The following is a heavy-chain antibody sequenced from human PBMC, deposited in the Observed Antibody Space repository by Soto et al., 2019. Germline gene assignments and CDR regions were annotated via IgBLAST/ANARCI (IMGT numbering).Heavy chain of an antibody. Sequence: SVKISCKASGGTFSSYAISWVRQAPGQELEWMGGIIPIFSTANYAQKFQGRVKITADESTSTAYMELSSLRSEDTVVYYCASEGGPSGYDPDYYYYGMDVWGQGTTVTVSS. J-gene: IGHJ6*02. D-gene: IGHD5-12*01. V-gene: IGHV1-69*13. CDR1: GGTFSSYA. CDR2: IIPIFSTA. CDR3: ASEGGPSGYDPDYYYYGMDV.